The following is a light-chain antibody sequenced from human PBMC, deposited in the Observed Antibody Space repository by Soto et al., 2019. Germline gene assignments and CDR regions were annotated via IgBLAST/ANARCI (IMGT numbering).Light chain of an antibody. Sequence: QSVLTQAASVSGCPGQSITISCTGTSSDVGGYNYVSWYQQHPGKAPKLMIYEVSNRPSGVSNRFSGSKSGNTASLTISGLQAEDEADYYCSSYTSSGTLVFGTGTKSPS. CDR1: SSDVGGYNY. CDR2: EVS. J-gene: IGLJ1*01. CDR3: SSYTSSGTLV. V-gene: IGLV2-14*01.